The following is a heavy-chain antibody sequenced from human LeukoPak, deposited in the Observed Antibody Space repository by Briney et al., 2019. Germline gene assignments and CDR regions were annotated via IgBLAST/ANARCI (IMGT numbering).Heavy chain of an antibody. D-gene: IGHD4-17*01. V-gene: IGHV3-53*01. CDR1: GFTVSSNS. J-gene: IGHJ4*02. Sequence: GGSLRLSCTVSGFTVSSNSMSWVRQAPGKGLEWVSFIYSGGNTHYSDSVKGRFTISRDNSKNALYLQMNSLRAEDTAVYYCARRAGEYSHPYDYWGQGTLVTVSS. CDR3: ARRAGEYSHPYDY. CDR2: IYSGGNT.